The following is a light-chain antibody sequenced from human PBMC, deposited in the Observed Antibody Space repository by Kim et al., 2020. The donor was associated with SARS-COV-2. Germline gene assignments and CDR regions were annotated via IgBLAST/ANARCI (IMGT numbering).Light chain of an antibody. CDR1: NSGSKS. V-gene: IGLV3-21*04. Sequence: APGKTAMITCGGNNSGSKSVHWYQQKPGQAPVLVIYYDSDRPSGIPERFSGSNSGNTATLTISRVEAGDEADYYCQVWDSSSDHPVFSGGTQLTVL. J-gene: IGLJ3*02. CDR2: YDS. CDR3: QVWDSSSDHPV.